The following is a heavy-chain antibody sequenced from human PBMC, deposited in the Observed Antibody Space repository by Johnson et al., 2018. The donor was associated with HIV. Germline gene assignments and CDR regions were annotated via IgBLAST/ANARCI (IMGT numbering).Heavy chain of an antibody. V-gene: IGHV3-7*01. CDR2: IKQDGSEK. D-gene: IGHD3-22*01. CDR1: GFTFSSYW. CDR3: AREYYYDSSGSPVFDS. J-gene: IGHJ3*02. Sequence: VQLVESGGGLVQPGGSLRLSCAASGFTFSSYWMSWVRQAPGKGLEWVANIKQDGSEKYYVDSVKGRFTISRDNAKNSLYLQMNSLRAEDTAVYYCAREYYYDSSGSPVFDSWGQGAMVTVAS.